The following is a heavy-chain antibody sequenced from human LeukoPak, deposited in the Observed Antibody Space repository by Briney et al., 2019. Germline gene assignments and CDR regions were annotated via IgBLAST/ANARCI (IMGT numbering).Heavy chain of an antibody. V-gene: IGHV4-59*01. CDR2: TYYSGST. D-gene: IGHD3-10*01. CDR3: ARGPPGGSRYYYYYMDV. J-gene: IGHJ6*03. Sequence: PSETLSLTCTVSGGSISSYYWSWIRQPPGKGLEWIGYTYYSGSTNYNPSLKSRVTISVDTSKNQFSLKLSSVTAADTAVYYCARGPPGGSRYYYYYMDVWGKGTTVTVSS. CDR1: GGSISSYY.